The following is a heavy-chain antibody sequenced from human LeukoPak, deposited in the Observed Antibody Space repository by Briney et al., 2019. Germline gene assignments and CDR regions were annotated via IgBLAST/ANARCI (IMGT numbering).Heavy chain of an antibody. Sequence: ASVKVSCKVSGHTLTELSIHWVRQAPGKGLEWMGGFNPEDGDKIYVQKFQGRVTMTEGTSTDTAYMELSSLRSEDTAVYYCATDPVGYCSSDSCYSVDYWGQGTLVTVSS. V-gene: IGHV1-24*01. CDR2: FNPEDGDK. CDR1: GHTLTELS. CDR3: ATDPVGYCSSDSCYSVDY. J-gene: IGHJ4*02. D-gene: IGHD2-15*01.